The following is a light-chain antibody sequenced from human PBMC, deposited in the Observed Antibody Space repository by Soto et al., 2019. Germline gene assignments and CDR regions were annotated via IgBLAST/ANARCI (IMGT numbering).Light chain of an antibody. CDR2: EVS. J-gene: IGLJ1*01. CDR1: SRDVGGYNY. CDR3: TSYTSSITYV. V-gene: IGLV2-14*01. Sequence: QSALTHPASVSGSPGQSITISCTGTSRDVGGYNYVSWYQQHPGKAPKLMIYEVSNRPSGVSNRFSGSKSGNTASLTISGLQAEDEADYYCTSYTSSITYVFGTGPKVTVL.